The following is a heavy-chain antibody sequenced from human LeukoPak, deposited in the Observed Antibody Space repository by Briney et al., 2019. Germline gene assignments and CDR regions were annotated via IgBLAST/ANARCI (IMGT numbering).Heavy chain of an antibody. D-gene: IGHD3-22*01. CDR3: ATDSRYFDTNRYFDP. V-gene: IGHV1-24*01. CDR2: FDAEQGEI. J-gene: IGHJ5*02. CDR1: GDSLTELS. Sequence: ASVKVSCKVSGDSLTELSMHWVRQAHGHGLEWMGGFDAEQGEIIYAQEFQGRVTMTEDTSTNTAYMELSSLTSADTAVYYCATDSRYFDTNRYFDPWGQGTLITVSS.